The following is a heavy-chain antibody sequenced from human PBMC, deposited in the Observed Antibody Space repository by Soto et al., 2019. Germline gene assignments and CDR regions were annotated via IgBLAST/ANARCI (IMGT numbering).Heavy chain of an antibody. CDR1: GGSISSYY. CDR2: IYYSGST. D-gene: IGHD3-10*01. J-gene: IGHJ5*02. CDR3: ARDQHGSGVYNWFDP. Sequence: PSETLSLTCTVSGGSISSYYWSWIRQPPGKGLEWIGYIYYSGSTNYNPSLKSRVTISVDTSKNQFSLKLSSVTAADTAVYYCARDQHGSGVYNWFDPWGQGTLVTVSS. V-gene: IGHV4-59*01.